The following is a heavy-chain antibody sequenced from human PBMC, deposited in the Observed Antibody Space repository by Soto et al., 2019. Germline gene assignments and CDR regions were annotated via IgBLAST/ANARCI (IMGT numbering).Heavy chain of an antibody. Sequence: ASVKVSCKXSGYTFNTFGISWVRQAPGQGLEWMGWINTNNGNTNYAQKFQGRVSMTKDTSTSTAYMELTSLRSDDTAVYYCARKGCIGDCYRFDHWGQGSLVTVSS. CDR3: ARKGCIGDCYRFDH. V-gene: IGHV1-18*01. CDR1: GYTFNTFG. J-gene: IGHJ4*02. D-gene: IGHD2-21*02. CDR2: INTNNGNT.